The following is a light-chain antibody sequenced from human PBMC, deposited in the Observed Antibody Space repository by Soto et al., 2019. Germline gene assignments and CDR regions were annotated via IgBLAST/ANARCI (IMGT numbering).Light chain of an antibody. CDR1: QSFSSSN. CDR2: GPS. V-gene: IGKV3-20*01. Sequence: VLTQSPGTLSLSPGERATLSCRASQSFSSSNLAWYQQKPGQAPRLLIFGPSSRATGIPDRFSGSGSGTEFTLTISRLQSEDFAVYYCQQYDSSPKTFGQGTKVAIK. CDR3: QQYDSSPKT. J-gene: IGKJ1*01.